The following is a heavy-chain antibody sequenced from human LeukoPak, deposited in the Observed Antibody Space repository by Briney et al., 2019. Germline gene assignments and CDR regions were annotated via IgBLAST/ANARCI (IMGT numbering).Heavy chain of an antibody. CDR1: GFTFSSYS. J-gene: IGHJ4*02. CDR2: ISSSSSTI. Sequence: QIGGSLRLSCAASGFTFSSYSMNWVRQAPGKGLEWVSYISSSSSTIYYADSVKGRFTISRDNAKNSLYLQMNSLRAEDTAVYYCARGLGAYGSGSYYNDYWGQGTLVTVSS. V-gene: IGHV3-48*04. CDR3: ARGLGAYGSGSYYNDY. D-gene: IGHD3-10*01.